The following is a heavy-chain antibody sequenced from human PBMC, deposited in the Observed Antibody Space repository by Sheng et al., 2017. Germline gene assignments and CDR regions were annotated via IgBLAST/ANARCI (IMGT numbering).Heavy chain of an antibody. CDR2: ISSSGTTI. J-gene: IGHJ4*02. CDR1: GFTFSSYE. CDR3: ARETKVGYNVDY. V-gene: IGHV3-48*03. Sequence: EVQLVESGGGLVQPGGSLRLSCAASGFTFSSYEINWVRQAPGKGLEWISYISSSGTTIYYADSVKGRFTISRDNTKNSLYLQMNSLRAEDTAVYYCARETKVGYNVDYWGQGTLVTVSS. D-gene: IGHD5-12*01.